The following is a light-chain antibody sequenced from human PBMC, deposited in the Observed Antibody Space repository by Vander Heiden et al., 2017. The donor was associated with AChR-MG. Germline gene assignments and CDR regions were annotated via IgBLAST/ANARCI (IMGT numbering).Light chain of an antibody. CDR1: QSVSSSY. CDR3: QQEDSSLWT. V-gene: IGKV3-20*01. Sequence: EIVLTQSPGTLSLSPGERATLSCRASQSVSSSYLAWYQQKPGQAPRLLIYGASSRAAGIPDRFSGSGSGTDFTLTISRLEPEDFAVYYCQQEDSSLWTFGQGTKVEIK. J-gene: IGKJ1*01. CDR2: GAS.